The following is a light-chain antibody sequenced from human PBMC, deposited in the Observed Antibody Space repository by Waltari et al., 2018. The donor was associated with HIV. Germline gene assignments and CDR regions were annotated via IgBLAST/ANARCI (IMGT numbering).Light chain of an antibody. J-gene: IGLJ2*01. Sequence: QSALTQPPSASGSPGQSVTISCTGTSSDIGGFVSWYQQHSGKAPKLMIYEVTNRPSGVPDRFSGSTSGNTAARTVSGLQAEDEADYYCGSYTGDESPDVVFGEGTKLTVL. CDR3: GSYTGDESPDVV. V-gene: IGLV2-8*01. CDR1: SSDIGGF. CDR2: EVT.